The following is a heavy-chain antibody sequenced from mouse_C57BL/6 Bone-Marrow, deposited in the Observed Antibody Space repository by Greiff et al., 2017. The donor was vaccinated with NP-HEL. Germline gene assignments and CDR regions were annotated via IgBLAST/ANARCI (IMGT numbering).Heavy chain of an antibody. V-gene: IGHV1-81*01. CDR1: GYTFTSYG. Sequence: VQLQQSGAELARPGASVKLSCKASGYTFTSYGISWVKQRTGQGLEWIGEIYPRSGNTYYNEKFKGKATLTADKSASTAYMELRSLTSEDSAVYFCARSGLRRFAYWGQGTLVTVSA. CDR2: IYPRSGNT. J-gene: IGHJ3*01. D-gene: IGHD2-4*01. CDR3: ARSGLRRFAY.